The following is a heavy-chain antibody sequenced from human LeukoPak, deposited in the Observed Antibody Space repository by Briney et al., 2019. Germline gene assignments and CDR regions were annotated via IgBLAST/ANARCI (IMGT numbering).Heavy chain of an antibody. V-gene: IGHV3-30-3*01. J-gene: IGHJ4*02. CDR1: GFAFRAYI. Sequence: GGSLRLSCAASGFAFRAYIMHWVRQAPGKGLEWVAVITSDGTNEYYADAVKGRFTISRDNSKTTLYLHMNSLRVEDTAVYYCARSNGWYLDYWGQGTLVTVSS. CDR2: ITSDGTNE. D-gene: IGHD6-19*01. CDR3: ARSNGWYLDY.